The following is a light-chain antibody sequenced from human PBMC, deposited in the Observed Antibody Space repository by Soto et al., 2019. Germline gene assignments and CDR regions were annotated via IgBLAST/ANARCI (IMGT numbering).Light chain of an antibody. J-gene: IGKJ1*01. CDR2: GAS. Sequence: EVVLTQSQVTLSVSPGERVTLSFGASQSFNRQVLWYQHRPGQAPRLLIYGASSRATGIPDRFSGGGSGTDFTLTISRLEPEDFAVYYCQQYNNWPWTFAQGTKVDIK. CDR3: QQYNNWPWT. CDR1: QSFNRQ. V-gene: IGKV3D-15*01.